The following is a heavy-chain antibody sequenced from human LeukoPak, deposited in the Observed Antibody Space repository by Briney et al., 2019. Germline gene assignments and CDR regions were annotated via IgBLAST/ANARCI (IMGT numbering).Heavy chain of an antibody. Sequence: EGSLRLSCAASGFTLSSYWIHWVRQVPGKGLVWVSRIYNDGSITNYADSVKGRFTISRDNAKNTLYLQMNSLRAEDTAVYYCARDMGYSSSWHNGMGVWGQGTTVTVSS. CDR2: IYNDGSIT. CDR3: ARDMGYSSSWHNGMGV. CDR1: GFTLSSYW. D-gene: IGHD6-13*01. J-gene: IGHJ6*02. V-gene: IGHV3-74*01.